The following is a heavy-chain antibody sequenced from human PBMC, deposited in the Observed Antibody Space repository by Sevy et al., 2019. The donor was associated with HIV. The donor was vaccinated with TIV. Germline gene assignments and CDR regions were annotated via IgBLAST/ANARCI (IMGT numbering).Heavy chain of an antibody. CDR2: IWSDGAYQ. V-gene: IGHV3-33*01. CDR1: GFTFSNYA. CDR3: ARGKSGYGYGLDY. D-gene: IGHD5-18*01. J-gene: IGHJ4*02. Sequence: GGSLRLSCAAAGFTFSNYAMHWVRQAPGKGLEWVAIIWSDGAYQYIGDSVKGRFTISRENSKNTLYLQMNNVRVEDTAVYYCARGKSGYGYGLDYWGQGTLVTVSS.